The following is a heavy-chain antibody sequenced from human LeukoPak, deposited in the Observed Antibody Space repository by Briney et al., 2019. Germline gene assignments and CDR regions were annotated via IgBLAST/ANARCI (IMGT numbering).Heavy chain of an antibody. D-gene: IGHD2-21*01. Sequence: SQTLSLTCTVSGGSISSRPYYWGWVRQPPRKGLEWIGSISYSGSIHYNPSLKSRVTISVDTSKNHFSLRLSSVTAADTAVYYCATLEIGDYYFDYWGQGTLVTVSS. J-gene: IGHJ4*02. V-gene: IGHV4-39*01. CDR1: GGSISSRPYY. CDR3: ATLEIGDYYFDY. CDR2: ISYSGSI.